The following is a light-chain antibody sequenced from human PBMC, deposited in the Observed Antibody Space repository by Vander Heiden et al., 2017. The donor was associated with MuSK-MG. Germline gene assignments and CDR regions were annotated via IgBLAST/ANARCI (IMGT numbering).Light chain of an antibody. Sequence: EIVMTQSPATLSVSPGERATLSCRASQSIGSNLAWYQQKPGQAPRLLIYDASTRATGIPARFSGSGSGTEFTLTISRLRSEDFALYSCQQYSNWHPSRFSFGHWVKV. J-gene: IGKJ3*01. CDR2: DAS. V-gene: IGKV3-15*01. CDR1: QSIGSN. CDR3: QQYSNWHPSRFS.